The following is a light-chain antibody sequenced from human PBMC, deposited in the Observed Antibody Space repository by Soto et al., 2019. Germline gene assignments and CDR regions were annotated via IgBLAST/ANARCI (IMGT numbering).Light chain of an antibody. V-gene: IGKV3-15*01. CDR3: QHYNNWPT. J-gene: IGKJ1*01. CDR2: DAS. Sequence: IVMTQSPATLSVSPGETGTLSCRASQSVSSNLAWYQQRPGQAPRLLIHDASTRATGIPARFSGSGSGTEFTLTISSLQSEDFAIYYCQHYNNWPTFGQGTKVDIK. CDR1: QSVSSN.